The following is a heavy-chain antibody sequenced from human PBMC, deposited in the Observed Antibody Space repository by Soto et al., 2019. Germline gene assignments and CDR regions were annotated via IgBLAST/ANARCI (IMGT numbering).Heavy chain of an antibody. V-gene: IGHV4-59*01. CDR2: IYYSGST. J-gene: IGHJ4*02. Sequence: SETLSLTCTDSGCSINSYFWSWIRQSPGKGLEWIGHIYYSGSTSYSPSLKSRVSISVDTSKNQFSLEVHSVTAADTAVYYCARAGTNMVQFDYWGQGTLVTVSS. CDR3: ARAGTNMVQFDY. D-gene: IGHD3-10*01. CDR1: GCSINSYF.